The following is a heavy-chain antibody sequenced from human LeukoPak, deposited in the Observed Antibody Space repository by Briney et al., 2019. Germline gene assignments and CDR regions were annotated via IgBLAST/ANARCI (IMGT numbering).Heavy chain of an antibody. CDR3: VRDSPISGSYYGGLGY. CDR1: GYTFTSYY. J-gene: IGHJ4*02. Sequence: ASVKVSCKASGYTFTSYYMHWVRQAPGQGLEWMGIINPSGGSTSYAQKFQGRVTMTRDTSTSTVCMELSSLRAEDTAVYYCVRDSPISGSYYGGLGYWGQGTLVSVSS. CDR2: INPSGGST. D-gene: IGHD1-26*01. V-gene: IGHV1-46*01.